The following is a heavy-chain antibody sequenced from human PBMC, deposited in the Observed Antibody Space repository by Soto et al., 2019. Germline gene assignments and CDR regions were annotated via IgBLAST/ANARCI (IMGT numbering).Heavy chain of an antibody. Sequence: ASVKVSCKPSGYTFTNYYMHWVRQAPGQGLEWMGIINPNSDSTSYAQKFQGRVTMTRDTSSSTVYMELTSLRSEDTAMYYCTRDRQSHLDSGYFDFWGQGTLVTVSS. D-gene: IGHD1-1*01. V-gene: IGHV1-46*03. CDR2: INPNSDST. CDR1: GYTFTNYY. CDR3: TRDRQSHLDSGYFDF. J-gene: IGHJ4*02.